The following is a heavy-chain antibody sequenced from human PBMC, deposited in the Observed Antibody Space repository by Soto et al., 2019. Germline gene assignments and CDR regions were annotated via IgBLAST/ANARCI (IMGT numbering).Heavy chain of an antibody. J-gene: IGHJ3*02. CDR2: IYWNDDK. Sequence: SGPTLVNPTQTLTLTCTFSGFSLSTSGVGVGWIRQPPGKALEWLALIYWNDDKRYSPSLKSRLTITKDTSKNQVVLTMTNMDPVDTATYYCAHRYCSGGSCYSAFDIWGQGTMVTVSS. CDR1: GFSLSTSGVG. CDR3: AHRYCSGGSCYSAFDI. V-gene: IGHV2-5*01. D-gene: IGHD2-15*01.